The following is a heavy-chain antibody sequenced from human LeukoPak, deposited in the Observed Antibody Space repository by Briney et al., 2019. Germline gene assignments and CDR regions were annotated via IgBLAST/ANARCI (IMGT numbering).Heavy chain of an antibody. CDR2: ITNSGGDT. Sequence: GGSLRLSCAASGLTFSNYGMSWVRQAPGKGLKWVSSITNSGGDTSYADSVKGRFTISRYNSKNALYLQMNSLRAEDTAVYYCAKDKTSCSGGTCYGAPDFWGEGTLVTVSS. J-gene: IGHJ4*02. D-gene: IGHD2-15*01. CDR1: GLTFSNYG. V-gene: IGHV3-23*01. CDR3: AKDKTSCSGGTCYGAPDF.